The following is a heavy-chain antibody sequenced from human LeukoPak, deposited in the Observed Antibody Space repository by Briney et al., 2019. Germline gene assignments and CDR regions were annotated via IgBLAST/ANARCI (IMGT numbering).Heavy chain of an antibody. CDR3: ARGVDYYGV. CDR2: INHSGGT. D-gene: IGHD3-10*01. Sequence: SDTLSLTCAVYGGSLSGYSWNWIRQPPVKGLEWIGEINHSGGTNYNPSLKSRVTISVDTSKKQFSLKLSSVTAADTAVYYCARGVDYYGVWGQGTLVTVSS. J-gene: IGHJ4*02. CDR1: GGSLSGYS. V-gene: IGHV4-34*01.